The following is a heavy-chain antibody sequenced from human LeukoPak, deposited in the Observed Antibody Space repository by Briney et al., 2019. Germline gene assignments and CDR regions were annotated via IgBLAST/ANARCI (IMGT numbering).Heavy chain of an antibody. V-gene: IGHV4-34*01. CDR1: GGSFSGYY. CDR2: INHSGST. D-gene: IGHD3-22*01. Sequence: SETLSLTCAVYGGSFSGYYWSWIRQPPGKGLEWIGEINHSGSTNYNPSLESRVTISVDTSKNHFSLKLSSVTAADTAVYYCARVPSSSGYYYRDWYFDLWGRGTLVTVSS. CDR3: ARVPSSSGYYYRDWYFDL. J-gene: IGHJ2*01.